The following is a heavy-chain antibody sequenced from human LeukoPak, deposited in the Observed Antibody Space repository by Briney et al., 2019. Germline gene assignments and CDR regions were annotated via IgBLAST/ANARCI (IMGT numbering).Heavy chain of an antibody. V-gene: IGHV3-23*01. CDR2: TSGSGGTT. CDR3: ARDLWYATYDFWCGYSADNFDY. D-gene: IGHD3-3*01. Sequence: GSLRLSCAASGFTFSNYAMSWVRQAPGKGLEWVSGTSGSGGTTYYADSVKGRFTISRDNSKNTLYLQMNSLRAEDTAVYYCARDLWYATYDFWCGYSADNFDYWGQGTLVTVSS. CDR1: GFTFSNYA. J-gene: IGHJ4*02.